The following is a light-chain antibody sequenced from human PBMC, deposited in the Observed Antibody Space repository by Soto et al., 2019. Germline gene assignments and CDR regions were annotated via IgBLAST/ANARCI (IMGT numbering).Light chain of an antibody. V-gene: IGKV4-1*01. Sequence: DIVMTQSPDSLAVSLGERATINCKSSQSVLYSSNNKNYLAWYQQKPGQPPKLLIYWASTRESGVPDRFSGSGSGTDSTLTISSLQAHHVAVSYCQQYYRTPLTFGQGTKVEIK. CDR1: QSVLYSSNNKNY. CDR3: QQYYRTPLT. J-gene: IGKJ1*01. CDR2: WAS.